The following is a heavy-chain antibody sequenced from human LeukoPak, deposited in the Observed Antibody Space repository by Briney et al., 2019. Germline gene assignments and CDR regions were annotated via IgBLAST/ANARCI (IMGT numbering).Heavy chain of an antibody. D-gene: IGHD6-13*01. J-gene: IGHJ4*02. V-gene: IGHV3-7*01. CDR1: GFTFSNFG. CDR2: IKQDGSEK. CDR3: ARSRIAAAGLFDY. Sequence: GRSLRLSCTASGFTFSNFGMHWVRQAPGKGLEWVANIKQDGSEKYYVDSVKGRFTISRDNAKNSLYLQMNSLRAEDTAVYYCARSRIAAAGLFDYWGQGTLVTVSS.